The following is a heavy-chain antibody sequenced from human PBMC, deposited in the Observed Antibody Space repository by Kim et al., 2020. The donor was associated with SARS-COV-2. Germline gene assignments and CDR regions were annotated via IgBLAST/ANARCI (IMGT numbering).Heavy chain of an antibody. V-gene: IGHV1-46*01. CDR1: GYTFTSYY. D-gene: IGHD4-17*01. CDR3: ARDPTSLTYGDYGPIDY. CDR2: INPSGGST. J-gene: IGHJ4*02. Sequence: ASVKVSCKASGYTFTSYYMHWVRQAPGQGLEWMGIINPSGGSTSYAQKFQGRVTMTRDTSTSTVYMELSSLRSEDTAVYYCARDPTSLTYGDYGPIDYWGQGTLVTVSS.